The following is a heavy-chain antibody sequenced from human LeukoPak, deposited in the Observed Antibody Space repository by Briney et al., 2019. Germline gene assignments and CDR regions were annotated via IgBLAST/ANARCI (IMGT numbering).Heavy chain of an antibody. CDR2: INRKGDRT. Sequence: GGSLRLSCAASGFTFGDYGMSWVRRAPGKGLEWVSGINRKGDRTNYADSVKGRFTISRDNAKNSLYLQMNSLRAEDTALCYCVRSSTDADWGQGTLVTVSS. V-gene: IGHV3-20*04. J-gene: IGHJ4*01. D-gene: IGHD4-17*01. CDR1: GFTFGDYG. CDR3: VRSSTDAD.